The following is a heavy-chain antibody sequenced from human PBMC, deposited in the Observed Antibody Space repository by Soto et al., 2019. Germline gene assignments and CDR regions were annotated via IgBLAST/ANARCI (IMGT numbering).Heavy chain of an antibody. J-gene: IGHJ6*02. D-gene: IGHD1-7*01. Sequence: RRLSCAASGFTFSLYSMIWVRQAPGKGLEWVASITSSSSYIYYEDSLKGRFTISRDNAKNSLFLQLDSLRAEDTAVYYCARDCPELQRPYYYGMDVWGRGTTVTVSS. CDR1: GFTFSLYS. V-gene: IGHV3-21*01. CDR2: ITSSSSYI. CDR3: ARDCPELQRPYYYGMDV.